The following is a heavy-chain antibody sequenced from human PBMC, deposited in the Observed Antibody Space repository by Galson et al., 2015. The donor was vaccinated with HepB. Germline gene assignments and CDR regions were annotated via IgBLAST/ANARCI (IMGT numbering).Heavy chain of an antibody. CDR3: ARQDYYGSGTYPPWYGLDV. J-gene: IGHJ6*02. Sequence: SVKVSCKASGGNFNNFAITWVRKAPGQGLEWVGRIIPAFGAANYAQKFQGRLPISADKSTGTAYMDLTNLRSEDTAVYYCARQDYYGSGTYPPWYGLDVWGQGATVTVSS. D-gene: IGHD3-10*01. V-gene: IGHV1-69*06. CDR2: IIPAFGAA. CDR1: GGNFNNFA.